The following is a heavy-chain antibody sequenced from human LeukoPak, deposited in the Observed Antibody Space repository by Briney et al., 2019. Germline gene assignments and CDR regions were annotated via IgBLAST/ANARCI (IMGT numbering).Heavy chain of an antibody. V-gene: IGHV3-21*01. CDR2: ISSSSSYI. CDR3: ARDGLGYCSSTSCKWSY. CDR1: GFTFSSYA. J-gene: IGHJ4*02. D-gene: IGHD2-2*01. Sequence: PGGSLRLSCAASGFTFSSYAMSWVRQAPGKGLEWVSSISSSSSYIYYADSVKGRFTISRDNAKNSLYLQMNSLRAEDTAVYYCARDGLGYCSSTSCKWSYWGQGTLVTVSS.